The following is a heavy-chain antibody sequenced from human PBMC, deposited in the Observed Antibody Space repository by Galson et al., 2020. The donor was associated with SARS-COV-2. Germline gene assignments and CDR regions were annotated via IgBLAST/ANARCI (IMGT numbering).Heavy chain of an antibody. D-gene: IGHD6-13*01. Sequence: EYLKISCAASGFTFSSYAMSWVRQAPGKGLEWVSAISGSGGSTYYADSVKGRFTISRDNSKNTLYLQMNSLRAEDTAVYYCAKRSGIAAAVASCWYFDLWVRGTLVTVSS. CDR2: ISGSGGST. J-gene: IGHJ2*01. CDR3: AKRSGIAAAVASCWYFDL. V-gene: IGHV3-23*01. CDR1: GFTFSSYA.